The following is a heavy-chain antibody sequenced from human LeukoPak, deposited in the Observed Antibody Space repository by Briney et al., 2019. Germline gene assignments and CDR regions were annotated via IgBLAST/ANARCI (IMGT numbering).Heavy chain of an antibody. CDR2: IYPGDSDT. CDR3: ARRSYDILTGYLGGFDP. J-gene: IGHJ5*02. CDR1: GYSFTTYW. D-gene: IGHD3-9*01. V-gene: IGHV5-51*01. Sequence: GESLKISCKGSGYSFTTYWIGWVRQMPGKGLEWMGIIYPGDSDTRYSPSFQGQVTISADKSISTAYLQWSSLKASDTAMYYCARRSYDILTGYLGGFDPWGQGTLVTVSS.